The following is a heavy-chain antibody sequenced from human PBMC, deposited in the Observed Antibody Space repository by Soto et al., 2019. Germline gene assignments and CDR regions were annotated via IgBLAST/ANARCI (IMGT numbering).Heavy chain of an antibody. J-gene: IGHJ4*02. V-gene: IGHV3-48*03. Sequence: EVQLAESGGGLGQPGGSLRRSSAAAGFTISSYEMNLVRQPPGKALELISYISTSGSSTYYADSVKVRFTIPRDNANEPLYLQMNRLIAEDTAVYYWASVRDGYLGFFDSCGQGALVIVCS. CDR2: ISTSGSST. CDR3: ASVRDGYLGFFDS. D-gene: IGHD5-18*01. CDR1: GFTISSYE.